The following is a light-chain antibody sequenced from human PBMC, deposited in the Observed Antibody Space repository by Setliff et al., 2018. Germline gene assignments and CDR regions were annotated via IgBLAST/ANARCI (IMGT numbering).Light chain of an antibody. CDR3: SSYTSSSPYV. Sequence: QSVLTQPASVSGSPGQSITISCTGTSSDVGGYNYVSWCQQHPGKAPKLMIYDVSKRPSGVSNRFSGSKPGNTASLTISGLQAEDEADHYCSSYTSSSPYVFGTGTKVTVL. CDR1: SSDVGGYNY. V-gene: IGLV2-14*01. CDR2: DVS. J-gene: IGLJ1*01.